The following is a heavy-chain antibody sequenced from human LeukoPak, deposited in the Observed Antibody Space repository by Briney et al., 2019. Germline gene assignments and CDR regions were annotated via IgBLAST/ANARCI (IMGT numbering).Heavy chain of an antibody. J-gene: IGHJ6*02. D-gene: IGHD3-16*01. CDR2: ISGSGGST. V-gene: IGHV3-23*01. Sequence: GGSLRLSCAASGFTFSSYAMSWVRQAPGKGLEWVSAISGSGGSTYYADSVKGRFTISRDNSKNTLYLQMNSLRAEDTAVYYCAKDALGMDYYYYGMDVWGQGTTVTVSS. CDR1: GFTFSSYA. CDR3: AKDALGMDYYYYGMDV.